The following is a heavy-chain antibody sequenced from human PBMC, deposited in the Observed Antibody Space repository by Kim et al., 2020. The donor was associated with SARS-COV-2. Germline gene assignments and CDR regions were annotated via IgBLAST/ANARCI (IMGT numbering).Heavy chain of an antibody. D-gene: IGHD3-3*01. CDR2: IYSGGST. CDR3: ARDFRDDFGYYYYGMDV. V-gene: IGHV3-53*04. CDR1: GFTVSSNY. Sequence: GGSLRLSCAASGFTVSSNYMSWVRQAPGKGLEWVSVIYSGGSTYYADSVKGRFTISRHNSKNTLYLQMNSLRAEDTAVYYCARDFRDDFGYYYYGMDVWGQGTTVTVSS. J-gene: IGHJ6*02.